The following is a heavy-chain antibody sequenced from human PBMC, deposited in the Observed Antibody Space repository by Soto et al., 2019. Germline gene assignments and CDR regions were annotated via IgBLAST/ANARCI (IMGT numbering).Heavy chain of an antibody. CDR3: ARGALTTYFDY. CDR1: GDSISSYY. D-gene: IGHD1-1*01. V-gene: IGHV4-59*01. J-gene: IGHJ4*02. Sequence: PSETLSLTCSVSGDSISSYYWNWIRQPPGKGLEWIGYIYYIVSTNYNPSLKSRVSISLDTSKNQFSLKLSSVAAADTAVYYCARGALTTYFDYWGQGTLVTVSS. CDR2: IYYIVST.